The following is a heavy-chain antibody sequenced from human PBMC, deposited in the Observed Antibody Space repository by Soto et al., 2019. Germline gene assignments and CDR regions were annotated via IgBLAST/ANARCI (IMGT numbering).Heavy chain of an antibody. CDR3: ARQPYDSSGYYYGA. CDR1: AGSIRRSNYY. J-gene: IGHJ5*02. Sequence: QLQLQESGPGLVKPSETLSLTCTVSAGSIRRSNYYRGWIRQPPGKGLEWIGSMYSSGNTYYNPSLKSRVTMSVDTSKNQFSLTLTSVTAADTAVYYCARQPYDSSGYYYGAWGQGTMVTVSS. V-gene: IGHV4-39*01. D-gene: IGHD3-22*01. CDR2: MYSSGNT.